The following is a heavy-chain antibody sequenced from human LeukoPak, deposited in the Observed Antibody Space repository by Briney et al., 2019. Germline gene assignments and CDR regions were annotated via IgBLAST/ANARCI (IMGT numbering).Heavy chain of an antibody. V-gene: IGHV3-30*03. CDR2: ISYDGSNK. CDR1: GFSFSSYG. CDR3: ARGNYYGSGYYFGF. D-gene: IGHD3-10*01. J-gene: IGHJ4*02. Sequence: PGRSLTLSCAASGFSFSSYGMHWVRQAPGKGLEWVAVISYDGSNKYYADSVKGRFTISRDNSKHTLYLQMNSLRAEDTAVYHYARGNYYGSGYYFGFWGQGTLVTVSS.